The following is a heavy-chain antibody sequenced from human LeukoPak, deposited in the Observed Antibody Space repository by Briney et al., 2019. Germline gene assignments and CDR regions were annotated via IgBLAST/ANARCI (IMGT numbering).Heavy chain of an antibody. V-gene: IGHV4-59*01. D-gene: IGHD3-22*01. J-gene: IGHJ6*03. Sequence: PSETLSLTCTVSGGSISSYYWSWIRQPPGKGLEWIGHIYYSGSTNYNPSLKSRVTISVDTSKNQFSLKLSSVTAADTAVYYCARVSYYYDSSGYPGYYYYYMDVWGKGTTVTVSS. CDR3: ARVSYYYDSSGYPGYYYYYMDV. CDR2: IYYSGST. CDR1: GGSISSYY.